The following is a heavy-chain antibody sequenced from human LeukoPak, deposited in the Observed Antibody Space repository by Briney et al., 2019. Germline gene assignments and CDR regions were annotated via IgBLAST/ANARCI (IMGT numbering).Heavy chain of an antibody. CDR2: IYYSGST. J-gene: IGHJ4*02. CDR3: ARGEFCTNGVCYLFDY. Sequence: SETLSLTCTVSGGSISSYYWSWIRQPPGKGLEWIGYIYYSGSTNYNPSLKSRVTISVDTSKNQFSLKLSSVTAADTAVYYCARGEFCTNGVCYLFDYWGQGTLVTVSS. D-gene: IGHD2-8*01. V-gene: IGHV4-59*01. CDR1: GGSISSYY.